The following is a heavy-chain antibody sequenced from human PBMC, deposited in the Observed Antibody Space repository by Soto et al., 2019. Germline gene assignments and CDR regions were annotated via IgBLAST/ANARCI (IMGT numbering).Heavy chain of an antibody. CDR3: ARDVDYYYGMDV. V-gene: IGHV1-2*04. J-gene: IGHJ6*02. CDR1: GYTFTGYY. Sequence: ASVKVSCKASGYTFTGYYMHWVRQAPGQGLEWMGWINPNSGGTNYAQKFQGWVTMTRDTSISTAYMELSRLRSDDTALYYCARDVDYYYGMDVWGQGTTVTVSS. D-gene: IGHD2-21*01. CDR2: INPNSGGT.